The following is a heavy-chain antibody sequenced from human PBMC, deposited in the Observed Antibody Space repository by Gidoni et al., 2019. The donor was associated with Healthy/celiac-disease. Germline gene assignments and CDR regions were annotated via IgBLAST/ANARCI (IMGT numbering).Heavy chain of an antibody. CDR1: GSTFTGYY. Sequence: QVQLVQSGAGVQKPGASVTVSCKASGSTFTGYYMHWVRQTPGLGLGWMGWINPISGGTNSAQKFHGRVTMTRDTSISTAYMELSRLRSDDTAGYDCARVRVLGESAGSYYDGMDVWGKGTTVTVSS. CDR2: INPISGGT. CDR3: ARVRVLGESAGSYYDGMDV. V-gene: IGHV1-2*02. D-gene: IGHD2-21*01. J-gene: IGHJ6*04.